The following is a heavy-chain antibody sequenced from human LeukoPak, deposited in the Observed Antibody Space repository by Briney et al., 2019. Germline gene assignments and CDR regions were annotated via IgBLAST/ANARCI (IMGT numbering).Heavy chain of an antibody. D-gene: IGHD6-6*01. Sequence: SETLSLTCTVSGGSISNYYWNWIRQPPGKGLKWIGYIYYSGSTNSNPSLKSRVTISVDTSKNQFSLKLSSVTAADTAVYYCARAGQFISARPISFDYWGQGTLVTVSS. CDR3: ARAGQFISARPISFDY. CDR1: GGSISNYY. CDR2: IYYSGST. V-gene: IGHV4-59*01. J-gene: IGHJ4*02.